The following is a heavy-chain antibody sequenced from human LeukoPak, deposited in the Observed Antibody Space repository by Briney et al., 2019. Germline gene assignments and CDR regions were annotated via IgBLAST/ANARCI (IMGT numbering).Heavy chain of an antibody. J-gene: IGHJ4*02. V-gene: IGHV3-64D*06. CDR1: GFTFSTYA. CDR2: ISTNGGST. D-gene: IGHD5-12*01. Sequence: GGSLRLSCSASGFTFSTYAMHWVRQAPGKGLEYVSAISTNGGSTYSADSVRGRFTISRDNSKNTLYLQMSSLRAEDTAVYFCVKGYSEYDRNFDYWGQGTLVTVSS. CDR3: VKGYSEYDRNFDY.